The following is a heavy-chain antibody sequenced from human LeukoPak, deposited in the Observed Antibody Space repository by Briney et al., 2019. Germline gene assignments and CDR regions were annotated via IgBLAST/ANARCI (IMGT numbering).Heavy chain of an antibody. J-gene: IGHJ4*02. CDR1: GGSISSYY. V-gene: IGHV4-59*08. CDR2: IYDSGST. D-gene: IGHD6-13*01. Sequence: PSETLSLTCTVSGGSISSYYWSWIRQPPGKGLAGIGYIYDSGSTNYNPSLKSRVTISVDTSKNQFSLKLSSVTAADTAVYFCAAQVIAAAAPSNYWGQGALVTVSS. CDR3: AAQVIAAAAPSNY.